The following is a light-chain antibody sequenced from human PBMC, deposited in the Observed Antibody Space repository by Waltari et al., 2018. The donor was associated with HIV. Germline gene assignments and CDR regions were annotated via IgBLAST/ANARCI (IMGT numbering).Light chain of an antibody. V-gene: IGKV3-20*01. CDR3: QQYGTSPLFA. CDR2: GAS. CDR1: QSLSNTY. J-gene: IGKJ3*01. Sequence: EIVLTQSPGTLSLSPGERATLSCRASQSLSNTYLAWYQQRPGQPPRLLIHGASSRAAGIPDRFSGCGSGTDFTLTISRLEPEDFAVYYCQQYGTSPLFAFGPGTTVDIK.